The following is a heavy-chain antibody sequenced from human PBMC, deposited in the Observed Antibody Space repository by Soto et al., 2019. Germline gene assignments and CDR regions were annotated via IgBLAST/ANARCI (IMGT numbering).Heavy chain of an antibody. J-gene: IGHJ6*02. CDR1: GFTFSSYA. CDR2: ISYDGSNK. Sequence: GGSLRLSCAASGFTFSSYAMHWVRQAPGKGLEWVAVISYDGSNKYYAYSVKGRFTISRDNSKNTLYLQMNSLRAEDTAVYYCARDTSGYFYGMDVWGQGTTVTVSS. CDR3: ARDTSGYFYGMDV. D-gene: IGHD5-18*01. V-gene: IGHV3-30-3*01.